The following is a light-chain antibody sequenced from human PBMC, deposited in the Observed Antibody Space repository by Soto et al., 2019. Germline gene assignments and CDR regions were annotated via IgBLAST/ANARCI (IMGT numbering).Light chain of an antibody. Sequence: DIQMTQSPSSLSSSVGDRVTITCRAIQSISSYLNWYQQKPGKAPKLLIYDASNLETGVPSRFSGSGSGTDFTFTISSLQPEDIATYYCQQYDNLPLTFGGGTKVDIK. V-gene: IGKV1-33*01. CDR1: QSISSY. CDR2: DAS. CDR3: QQYDNLPLT. J-gene: IGKJ4*01.